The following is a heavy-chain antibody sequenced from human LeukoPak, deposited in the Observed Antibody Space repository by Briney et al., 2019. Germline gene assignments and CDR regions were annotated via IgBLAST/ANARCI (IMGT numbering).Heavy chain of an antibody. J-gene: IGHJ4*02. CDR1: GGSFSGYY. D-gene: IGHD3-10*01. V-gene: IGHV4-34*01. Sequence: SETLSLTCAVYGGSFSGYYWSWIRQPPGKGLEWIGEINHSGNTNYNPSLKSRVTISVDTSKNQFSLKLSSVTAADTAVYYCARRKAWYYPMQIGKFDYWGQGTLVTVSS. CDR3: ARRKAWYYPMQIGKFDY. CDR2: INHSGNT.